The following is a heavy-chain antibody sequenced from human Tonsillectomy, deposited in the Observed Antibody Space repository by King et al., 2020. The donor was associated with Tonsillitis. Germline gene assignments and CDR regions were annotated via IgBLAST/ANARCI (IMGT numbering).Heavy chain of an antibody. Sequence: QLVQSGAEVKKPGSSVKVSCKASRGTFSNYAVSWVRQAPGQGLEWGGRIIPILGVTNYAQKFQGRVTITADKSTSTAYLELSSVRSEDTASYFCAREDFSSKYFDSWGQGTLVSVSS. CDR1: RGTFSNYA. J-gene: IGHJ4*02. CDR3: AREDFSSKYFDS. V-gene: IGHV1-69*04. D-gene: IGHD4-11*01. CDR2: IIPILGVT.